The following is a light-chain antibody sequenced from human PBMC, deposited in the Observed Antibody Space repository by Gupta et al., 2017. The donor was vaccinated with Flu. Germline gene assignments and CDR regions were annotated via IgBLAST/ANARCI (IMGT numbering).Light chain of an antibody. Sequence: SYVLTQPPSVSVAPGPTARLTCGGNNIGSKTVHWYQQRPGQAPVLIVYDDSARPSGIPERISGSNSGNTATLTISRVEAGDEADYYCQVWDSSSDHPCVFGTGTKVTVL. J-gene: IGLJ1*01. V-gene: IGLV3-21*02. CDR3: QVWDSSSDHPCV. CDR1: NIGSKT. CDR2: DDS.